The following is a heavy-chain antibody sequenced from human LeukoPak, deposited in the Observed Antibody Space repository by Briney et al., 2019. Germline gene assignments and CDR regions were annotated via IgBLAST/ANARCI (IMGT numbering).Heavy chain of an antibody. V-gene: IGHV4-34*01. D-gene: IGHD6-13*01. CDR2: IKHSGST. CDR1: GDSISSYY. CDR3: ARGGSAAAGTPVRWFNP. Sequence: SETLSLTCTVSGDSISSYYWSWIRQPPGKRLEWIWEIKHSGSTNYNPPLQSRVNISLETTKHQSPRILSSVTSAATAVYYCARGGSAAAGTPVRWFNPWGQGTLVTVSS. J-gene: IGHJ5*02.